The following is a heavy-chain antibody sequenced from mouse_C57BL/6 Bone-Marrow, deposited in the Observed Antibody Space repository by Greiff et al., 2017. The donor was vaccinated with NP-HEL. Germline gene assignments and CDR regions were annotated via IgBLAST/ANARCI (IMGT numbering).Heavy chain of an antibody. CDR1: GFTFNTYA. J-gene: IGHJ4*01. Sequence: EAGGGLVQPKGSLKLSCAASGFTFNTYAMHWVRQAPGKGLEWVARIRSKSSNYATYYADSVKDRFTISRDDSQSMLYLQMNNLKTEDTAMYYCVRGGILRSYYAMDYWGQGTSVTVSS. V-gene: IGHV10-3*01. CDR3: VRGGILRSYYAMDY. D-gene: IGHD1-1*01. CDR2: IRSKSSNYAT.